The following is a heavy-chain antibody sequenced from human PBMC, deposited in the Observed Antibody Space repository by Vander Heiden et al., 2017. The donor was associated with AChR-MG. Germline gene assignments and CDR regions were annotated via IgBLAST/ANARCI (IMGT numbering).Heavy chain of an antibody. Sequence: QVTLKESGPVLVKPTETLTLTCTVSGFSLSNARMGVSWIRQPPGKALEWFAHIFSNDEKSYSTSLKSRLTISKDTSKSQVVLTMTNMDPVDTATYYCARGYYDFWSGYQYYMDVWGKGTTVTVSS. CDR1: GFSLSNARMG. CDR2: IFSNDEK. CDR3: ARGYYDFWSGYQYYMDV. J-gene: IGHJ6*03. V-gene: IGHV2-26*01. D-gene: IGHD3-3*01.